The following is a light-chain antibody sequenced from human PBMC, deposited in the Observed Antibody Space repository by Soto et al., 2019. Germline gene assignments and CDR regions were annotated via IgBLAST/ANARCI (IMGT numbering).Light chain of an antibody. Sequence: QSPLTQPPSASGTPGQRVTISCSGSTSNIGSNYVYWYQQVPGTAPRLLMYRASQRPSGVPDRFSGSKSGTSASLAISGLRSEDEADYYCAAWDDTMNGLVVGGGTQLTV. CDR1: TSNIGSNY. CDR2: RAS. V-gene: IGLV1-47*01. CDR3: AAWDDTMNGLV. J-gene: IGLJ2*01.